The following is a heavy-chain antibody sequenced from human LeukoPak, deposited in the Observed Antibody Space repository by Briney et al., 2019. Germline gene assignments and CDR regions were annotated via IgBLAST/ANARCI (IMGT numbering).Heavy chain of an antibody. J-gene: IGHJ6*02. V-gene: IGHV1-69*04. CDR1: GYTFTGYY. Sequence: SVKVSCKASGYTFTGYYMHWVRQAPGQGLEWMGRIIPVLGIANYAQKFQGRVTITADKSTSTAYMELSSLRSEDTAVYYCARDRSTSGPYYYYYGMDVWGQGTTVTVSS. D-gene: IGHD2-2*01. CDR3: ARDRSTSGPYYYYYGMDV. CDR2: IIPVLGIA.